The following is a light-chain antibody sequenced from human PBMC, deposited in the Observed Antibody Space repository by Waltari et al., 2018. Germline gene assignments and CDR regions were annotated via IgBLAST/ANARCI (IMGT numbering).Light chain of an antibody. CDR3: SSFTTSDTLVI. J-gene: IGLJ2*01. Sequence: QSALTQPASVSGSPGQSITISCTGTGRDIGAYDSVSWYQQHPDKVPKVIIYDVILRPSGISDRFSGSKSGNTASLTISGLQAEDEGDYYCSSFTTSDTLVIFGGGTKVTVL. V-gene: IGLV2-14*03. CDR1: GRDIGAYDS. CDR2: DVI.